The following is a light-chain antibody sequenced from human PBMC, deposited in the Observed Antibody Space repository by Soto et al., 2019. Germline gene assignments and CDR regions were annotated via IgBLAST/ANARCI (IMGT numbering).Light chain of an antibody. CDR1: ERVSTN. J-gene: IGKJ5*01. Sequence: PGESATLSCRASERVSTNLAWYQQTPGQAPRLLIYSASRRPTDIPVRFSGSGSGAEFTLTISSLQSEDFAVYYCQQRSNWPPITFGQGTRLEIK. CDR3: QQRSNWPPIT. CDR2: SAS. V-gene: IGKV3-15*01.